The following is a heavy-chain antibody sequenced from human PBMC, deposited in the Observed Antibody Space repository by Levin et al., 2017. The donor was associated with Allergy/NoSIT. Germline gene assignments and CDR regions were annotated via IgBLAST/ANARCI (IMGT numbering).Heavy chain of an antibody. CDR1: GGSVSSYY. CDR2: IYYSGST. Sequence: SETLSLTCTVSGGSVSSYYWSWIRQPPGKGLEWIGYIYYSGSTNYNPSLKSRVTISVDTSKNQFSLKLSSVTAADTAVYYCARGATILRPYYYYGMDVWGQGTTVTVSS. J-gene: IGHJ6*02. V-gene: IGHV4-59*02. D-gene: IGHD2-21*01. CDR3: ARGATILRPYYYYGMDV.